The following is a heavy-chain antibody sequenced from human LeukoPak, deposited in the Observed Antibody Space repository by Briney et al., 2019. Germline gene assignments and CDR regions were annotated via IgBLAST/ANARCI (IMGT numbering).Heavy chain of an antibody. CDR1: GGSFSGYY. Sequence: SETLSLTCAVYGGSFSGYYWSWIRQPPGKGLEWIGEINHSASTNYNPSLKSRVTISVDTAKNQFSLKLSSVTAADTAVYYCASGGDYDRDLDYWGQGTLVTVSS. D-gene: IGHD3-22*01. V-gene: IGHV4-34*01. CDR3: ASGGDYDRDLDY. CDR2: INHSAST. J-gene: IGHJ4*02.